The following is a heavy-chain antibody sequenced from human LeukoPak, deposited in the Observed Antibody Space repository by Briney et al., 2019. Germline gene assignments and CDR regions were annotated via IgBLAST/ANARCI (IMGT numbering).Heavy chain of an antibody. V-gene: IGHV4-34*01. Sequence: SETLSLTCAVYGGSFSGYYWSWIRQPPGKGLEWIGEINHSGSTNYNPSLKSRVTISVDTPKNQFSLKLSSVTAADTAVYYCARRPKYYYGSGSYFANWFDPWGQGTLVTVSS. CDR3: ARRPKYYYGSGSYFANWFDP. D-gene: IGHD3-10*01. CDR1: GGSFSGYY. CDR2: INHSGST. J-gene: IGHJ5*02.